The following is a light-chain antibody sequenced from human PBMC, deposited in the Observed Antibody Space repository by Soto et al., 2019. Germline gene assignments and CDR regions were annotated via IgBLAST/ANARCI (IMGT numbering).Light chain of an antibody. J-gene: IGKJ4*01. V-gene: IGKV3-11*01. Sequence: EIVMTQSPATLSVSPGEGATLSCRASQSISSYLAWYQQKPGQAPRLLIYDASNRATGIPARFSGSGSGTDFSLTISSLDPEDFAVYYCQQRSNWPLTFGGGTKVDIK. CDR1: QSISSY. CDR3: QQRSNWPLT. CDR2: DAS.